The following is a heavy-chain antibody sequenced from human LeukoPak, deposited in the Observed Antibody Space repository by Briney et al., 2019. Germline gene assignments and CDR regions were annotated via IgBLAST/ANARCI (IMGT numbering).Heavy chain of an antibody. CDR2: IWCDASNK. CDR1: GFTFSSFG. Sequence: GGSLRLSCAASGFTFSSFGMHWVRQAPGKGLEWVAVIWCDASNKYYVDSGKGRFTISRDNSKNTLYLQMNSLRDDDTAVYYCVRGVGVSRFNYLDPWGQGTLVIVSS. J-gene: IGHJ5*02. D-gene: IGHD1-7*01. V-gene: IGHV3-33*01. CDR3: VRGVGVSRFNYLDP.